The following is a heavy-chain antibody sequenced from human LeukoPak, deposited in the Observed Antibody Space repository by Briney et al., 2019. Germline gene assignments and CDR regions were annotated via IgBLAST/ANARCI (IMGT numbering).Heavy chain of an antibody. CDR2: ISAYNGNT. D-gene: IGHD2-2*01. CDR1: QYTFTDYA. Sequence: ASVKVSCKASQYTFTDYAVHWVRQAPGQGLEWMGWISAYNGNTNYAQKLQGRVTMTTDTSTSTAYMELRSLRSDDTAVYYCARVANIVVVPAAMDYWGQGTLVTVSS. J-gene: IGHJ4*02. CDR3: ARVANIVVVPAAMDY. V-gene: IGHV1-18*01.